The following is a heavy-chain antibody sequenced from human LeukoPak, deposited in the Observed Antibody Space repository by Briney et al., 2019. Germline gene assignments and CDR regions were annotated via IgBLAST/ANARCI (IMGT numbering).Heavy chain of an antibody. D-gene: IGHD2-2*01. J-gene: IGHJ4*02. CDR1: GFTFSSYA. CDR3: AKQLSSTGSGWFFDY. V-gene: IGHV3-23*01. CDR2: ISGSGGST. Sequence: GGSLRLSCAASGFTFSSYAMSWVRQAPGKGLEWVSAISGSGGSTYYADSVKGRFTISRDNSKNTLYLQMNSLIAEDTAVYYCAKQLSSTGSGWFFDYWGQGTLVTVSS.